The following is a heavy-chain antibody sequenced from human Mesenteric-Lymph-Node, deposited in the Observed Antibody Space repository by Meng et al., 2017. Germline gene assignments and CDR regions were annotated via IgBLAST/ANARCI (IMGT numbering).Heavy chain of an antibody. Sequence: QVQLGPGETVVKQPGASVKFSCRASGYNFTSFGISWGRQAPGQELEWMGWISTDNGNTNYAQKIQGRVTMTTDRSTSTVYMELRSLTSDDTAVFYCVRDFYERSGYWYDTFDIWGQGTMVTVSS. CDR2: ISTDNGNT. CDR1: GYNFTSFG. D-gene: IGHD3-22*01. V-gene: IGHV1-18*01. CDR3: VRDFYERSGYWYDTFDI. J-gene: IGHJ3*02.